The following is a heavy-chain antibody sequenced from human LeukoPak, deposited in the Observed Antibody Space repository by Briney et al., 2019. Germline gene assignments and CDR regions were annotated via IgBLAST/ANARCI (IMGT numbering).Heavy chain of an antibody. D-gene: IGHD2-21*02. CDR3: ARMAYCGGDCLQAFDI. J-gene: IGHJ3*02. CDR1: GFTFSSYA. V-gene: IGHV3-30*04. CDR2: ISYDGSNK. Sequence: GRSLRLSCAASGFTFSSYAMHWVRQAPGKGLEWVAVISYDGSNKYYADSVKGRFTISRDNSKNTLYLQMNSLRAEDTAVYYCARMAYCGGDCLQAFDIWGQGTMVTVSS.